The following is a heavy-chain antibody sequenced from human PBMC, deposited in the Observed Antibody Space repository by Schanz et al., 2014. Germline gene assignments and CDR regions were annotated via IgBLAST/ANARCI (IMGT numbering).Heavy chain of an antibody. J-gene: IGHJ4*02. Sequence: QVQLQQWGAGLLKPSETLSLSCAVYSGSFSGYYWSWIRQPPGKGLEWIGEINHSGSTNYNPSLKSRVPISVDTSKNQFSRKLSSVTAADTAVYYCARGPDSTSADVTRGRRRYYFDYWGQGTLVTVSS. CDR1: SGSFSGYY. V-gene: IGHV4-34*01. CDR2: INHSGST. D-gene: IGHD6-13*01. CDR3: ARGPDSTSADVTRGRRRYYFDY.